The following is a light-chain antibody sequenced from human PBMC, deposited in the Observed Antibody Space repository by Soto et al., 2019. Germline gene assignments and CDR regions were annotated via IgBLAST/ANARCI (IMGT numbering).Light chain of an antibody. CDR1: SSDIGAYKY. CDR3: SSYTRSDTWV. V-gene: IGLV2-14*01. CDR2: EVS. J-gene: IGLJ3*02. Sequence: QSALTQPASVSGSPGQSITISCIGTSSDIGAYKYVSWFQQHPGKVPKLMIYEVSSRPSGVSNRFSGSKSGNTASLTISGLQAEDEGDYYCSSYTRSDTWVFGGGTKLTVL.